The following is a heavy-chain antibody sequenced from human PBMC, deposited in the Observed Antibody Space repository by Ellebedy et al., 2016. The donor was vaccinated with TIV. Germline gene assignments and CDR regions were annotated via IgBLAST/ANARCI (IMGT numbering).Heavy chain of an antibody. D-gene: IGHD3-22*01. CDR3: ARANRADYYDSSVEYYYYGMDV. V-gene: IGHV3-74*01. J-gene: IGHJ6*02. CDR2: INSDGSST. Sequence: GESLKISXAASGFTFSRYWMHWVRQAPGKGLVWVSRINSDGSSTSYADSVKGRFTISRDNARNSLYLQMNSLRAEDTAVYYCARANRADYYDSSVEYYYYGMDVWGQGTTVTVSS. CDR1: GFTFSRYW.